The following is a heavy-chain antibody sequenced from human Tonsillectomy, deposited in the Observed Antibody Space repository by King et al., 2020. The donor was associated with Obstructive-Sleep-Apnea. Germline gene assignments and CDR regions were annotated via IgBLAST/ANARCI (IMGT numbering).Heavy chain of an antibody. CDR2: ISTSGSSI. CDR1: GFTFSDYY. D-gene: IGHD3-22*01. CDR3: ARVTSGYYYGAFDI. V-gene: IGHV3-11*01. Sequence: VQLVESGGGLVKPGGSLRLSCGGSGFTFSDYYMSWIRQAPGKGLEWISYISTSGSSIYYADSVRGRFTISRDNAKNSLYLQMNSLRADDTAVYSCARVTSGYYYGAFDIWGQGTMVSVSS. J-gene: IGHJ3*02.